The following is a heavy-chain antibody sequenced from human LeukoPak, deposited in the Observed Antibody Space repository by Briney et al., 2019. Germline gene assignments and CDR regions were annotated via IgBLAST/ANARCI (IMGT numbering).Heavy chain of an antibody. CDR3: ARVYLRSNSAYNNFDD. V-gene: IGHV3-7*01. CDR2: IKEDGSEK. CDR1: GFSISDYC. J-gene: IGHJ4*02. D-gene: IGHD2/OR15-2a*01. Sequence: PGGSLRLSCAASGFSISDYCMSWVRQTPGKWLEWVANIKEDGSEKYYVDSVKGRFTISRDNAKNSLYLQMNSLRAEDTAVYYCARVYLRSNSAYNNFDDWGQGTLVTVSS.